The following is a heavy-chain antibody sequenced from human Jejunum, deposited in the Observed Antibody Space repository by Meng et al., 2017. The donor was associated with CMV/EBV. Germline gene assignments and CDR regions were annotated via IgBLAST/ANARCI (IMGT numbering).Heavy chain of an antibody. CDR3: ARHMKKIGDNYYDIISADPKGAFDF. D-gene: IGHD3-9*01. Sequence: IHWVRQAPGQGLEWMGWINGANGKTQYSQRFQGRVTITRDTSASTVYMEVSSLKLEDTAMYYCARHMKKIGDNYYDIISADPKGAFDFWGQGTLVTVSS. J-gene: IGHJ4*02. V-gene: IGHV1-3*01. CDR2: INGANGKT.